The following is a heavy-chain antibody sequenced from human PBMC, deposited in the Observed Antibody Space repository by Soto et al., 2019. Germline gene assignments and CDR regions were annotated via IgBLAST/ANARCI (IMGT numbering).Heavy chain of an antibody. CDR1: GGTFSSYT. Sequence: SVKVSCKASGGTFSSYTISWVRQAPGQGLEWMGRIIPILGIANYAQKFQGRVTITADKSTSTAYMELSSLRSEDTAVYYCATGTNYGDTLDYWGQGTLVTVSS. D-gene: IGHD4-17*01. CDR2: IIPILGIA. V-gene: IGHV1-69*02. CDR3: ATGTNYGDTLDY. J-gene: IGHJ4*02.